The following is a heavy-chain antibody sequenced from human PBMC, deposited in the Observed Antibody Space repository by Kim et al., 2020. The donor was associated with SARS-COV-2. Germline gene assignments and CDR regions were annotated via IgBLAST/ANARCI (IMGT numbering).Heavy chain of an antibody. J-gene: IGHJ6*02. CDR3: AKDRNRVVAGGGRGMDV. V-gene: IGHV3-23*01. Sequence: KGRFTISRDNSKSTLYLQMNSLRAEDTAVYYCAKDRNRVVAGGGRGMDVWGQGTTVTVSS. D-gene: IGHD2-2*01.